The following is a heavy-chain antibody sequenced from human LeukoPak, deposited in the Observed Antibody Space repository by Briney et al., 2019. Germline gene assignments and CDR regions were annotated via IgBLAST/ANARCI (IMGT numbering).Heavy chain of an antibody. Sequence: GGSLRLSCAASGFTFSSYAMTWVRQAPGKGLEWVSSISVNGGTTYYADSVKGRLTISRDSSKNTLYLQMNSLRAEDTAVYYCVKGGGNVRRYFEYWGQGTLVTVSS. V-gene: IGHV3-23*01. D-gene: IGHD4-23*01. CDR2: ISVNGGTT. J-gene: IGHJ4*02. CDR3: VKGGGNVRRYFEY. CDR1: GFTFSSYA.